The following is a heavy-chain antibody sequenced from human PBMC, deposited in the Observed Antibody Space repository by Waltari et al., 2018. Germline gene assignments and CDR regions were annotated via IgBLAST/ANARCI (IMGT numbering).Heavy chain of an antibody. V-gene: IGHV3-7*01. CDR2: IKGDGSEK. CDR1: GFTFSNSW. Sequence: EVQLVESGGDFVQPGGSLRLSCAASGFTFSNSWMDWVRQAPGKGLEWVANIKGDGSEKYYVDSVKGRFTISRDNDKNSLSLELNSLRVEDTAVYYCSWTLDYWGQGTLVTVSS. J-gene: IGHJ4*02. CDR3: SWTLDY.